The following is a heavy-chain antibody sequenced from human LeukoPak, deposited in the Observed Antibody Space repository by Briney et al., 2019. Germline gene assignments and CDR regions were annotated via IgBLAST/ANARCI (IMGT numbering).Heavy chain of an antibody. V-gene: IGHV2-5*02. Sequence: SGPTLVKPTQTLTLTCTFSGFSLSTSGVGVGWIRQPPGKALEWLALIYWDDDKRYSPSLKSRLTITKDTSKNQVVLTMTNMDPVDTATYYCALLDANWPHYHAFDIWGQGTMVTVSS. J-gene: IGHJ3*02. CDR1: GFSLSTSGVG. D-gene: IGHD4/OR15-4a*01. CDR2: IYWDDDK. CDR3: ALLDANWPHYHAFDI.